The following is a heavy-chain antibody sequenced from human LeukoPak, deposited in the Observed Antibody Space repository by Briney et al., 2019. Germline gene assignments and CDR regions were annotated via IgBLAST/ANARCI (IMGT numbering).Heavy chain of an antibody. J-gene: IGHJ5*02. CDR2: ISYTGST. CDR3: AKDFVTAKGDWFDP. CDR1: GGSISRYY. Sequence: SETLSLTCAVYGGSISRYYWSWIRQPPGKRLQWIGYISYTGSTDYNPSLKSRVTISLDRSKNQFSLNLTSVTAADTAVYYCAKDFVTAKGDWFDPWGQGTLVTVSS. V-gene: IGHV4-59*01. D-gene: IGHD1-14*01.